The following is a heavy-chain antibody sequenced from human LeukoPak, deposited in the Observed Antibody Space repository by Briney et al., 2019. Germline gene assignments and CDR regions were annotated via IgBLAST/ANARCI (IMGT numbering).Heavy chain of an antibody. D-gene: IGHD3-3*01. V-gene: IGHV3-48*04. J-gene: IGHJ1*01. CDR1: GFTFSSYS. CDR3: ARDPTVYYDFWSGYSPAEYFQH. Sequence: GGSLRLSCAASGFTFSSYSMNWVRQAPGKGLEWVSYISSSSSTIYYADSVKGRFTISRDNAMNSLYLQMNSLRAEDTAVYYCARDPTVYYDFWSGYSPAEYFQHWGQGTLVTVSS. CDR2: ISSSSSTI.